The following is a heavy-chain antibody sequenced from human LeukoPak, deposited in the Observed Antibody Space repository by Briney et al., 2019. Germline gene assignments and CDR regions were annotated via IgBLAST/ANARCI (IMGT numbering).Heavy chain of an antibody. Sequence: GGSLRLSCAASGFTFSSYSMNWVRQAPGKGLGWVSYISSSSGTIYYADSVKGRFTISRDNAKNSLYLQVNSLRPEDTAVYYCARGLNSGVGPAAYWGQGTLVTVSS. J-gene: IGHJ4*02. CDR1: GFTFSSYS. CDR2: ISSSSGTI. V-gene: IGHV3-48*01. CDR3: ARGLNSGVGPAAY. D-gene: IGHD6-13*01.